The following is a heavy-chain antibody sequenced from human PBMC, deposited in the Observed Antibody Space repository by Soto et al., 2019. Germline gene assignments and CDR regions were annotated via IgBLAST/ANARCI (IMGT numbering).Heavy chain of an antibody. CDR1: GFTFSSYW. J-gene: IGHJ4*02. CDR2: IEQDGSEK. CDR3: ARDTSYDSSGYYLNHYFDY. V-gene: IGHV3-7*01. D-gene: IGHD3-22*01. Sequence: GGSLRLSCAASGFTFSSYWVSWVRQAPGKGLEWVANIEQDGSEKYYVDSVKGRFTISRDNAKNSLYLQMNSLRAEDTAVYYCARDTSYDSSGYYLNHYFDYWGQGTLVTVSS.